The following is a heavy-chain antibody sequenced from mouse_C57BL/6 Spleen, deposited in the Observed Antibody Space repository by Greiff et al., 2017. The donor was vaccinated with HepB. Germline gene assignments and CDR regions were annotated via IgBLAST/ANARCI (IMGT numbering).Heavy chain of an antibody. V-gene: IGHV1-18*01. CDR2: INPNNGGT. J-gene: IGHJ3*01. CDR3: ARSNYYGSRAWFAY. CDR1: GYTFTDYN. D-gene: IGHD1-1*01. Sequence: VQLQQSGPELVKPGASVKIPCKASGYTFTDYNMDWVKQSHGKSLEWIGDINPNNGGTIYNQKFKGKATLTVDKSSRTAYMELRSLTSEDTAVYYCARSNYYGSRAWFAYWGQGTLVTVSA.